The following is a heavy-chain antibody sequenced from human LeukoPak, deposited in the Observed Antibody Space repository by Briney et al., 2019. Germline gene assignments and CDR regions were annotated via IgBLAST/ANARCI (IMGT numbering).Heavy chain of an antibody. D-gene: IGHD2-2*01. Sequence: FSSYEMNWVRQAPGKGLEWIGEINHSGSTNYSPSLKSRVTISVDTSKNQFSLKLSSVTAADTAVYYCARGRGYHCSSTSCYDGNWFDPWGQGTLVTVSS. V-gene: IGHV4-34*01. CDR3: ARGRGYHCSSTSCYDGNWFDP. J-gene: IGHJ5*02. CDR1: FSSYE. CDR2: INHSGST.